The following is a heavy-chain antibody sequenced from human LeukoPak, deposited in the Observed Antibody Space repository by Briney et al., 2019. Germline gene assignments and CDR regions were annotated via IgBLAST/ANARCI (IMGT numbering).Heavy chain of an antibody. CDR3: ARDLGVTLDY. CDR2: ISYDGSNK. V-gene: IGHV3-30-3*01. CDR1: GFTFSSYA. J-gene: IGHJ4*02. D-gene: IGHD4-23*01. Sequence: PGGSLRLSCAASGFTFSSYAMHWVRQAPGKGLEWVAVISYDGSNKYYADSVKGRFTISRDNSKNTLYLQMNSLRAEDTAVHYCARDLGVTLDYWGQGTLVTVSS.